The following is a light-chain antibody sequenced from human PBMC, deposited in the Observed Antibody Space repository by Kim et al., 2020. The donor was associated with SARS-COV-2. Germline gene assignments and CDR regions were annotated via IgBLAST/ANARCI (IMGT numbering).Light chain of an antibody. CDR2: GKT. CDR1: ISIIYY. J-gene: IGLJ3*02. V-gene: IGLV3-19*01. Sequence: ALGHTVRITCQGGISIIYYASWYQQKPGRAPVLVIYGKTNRPSGIPDRFSGSSSGNTASLTITGAQAEDEADYYCNSRDSSGNHWVFGGGTQLTVL. CDR3: NSRDSSGNHWV.